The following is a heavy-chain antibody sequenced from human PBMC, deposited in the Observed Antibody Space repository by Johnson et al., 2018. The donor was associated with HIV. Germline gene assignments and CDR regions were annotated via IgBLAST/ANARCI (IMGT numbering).Heavy chain of an antibody. CDR1: GFRLSDYY. V-gene: IGHV3-11*04. J-gene: IGHJ3*02. D-gene: IGHD4-17*01. Sequence: QVQLVESGGGLATTGGSLRLSCAGSGFRLSDYYMNWIRQAPGKGLEWVSHISSSGTTKYYSDSVKGRFTLSRDNAKKSLYLEMRDLRVDDTATYYCARESSPWGGDYAGYGLDIWGQGTRVAVSS. CDR2: ISSSGTTK. CDR3: ARESSPWGGDYAGYGLDI.